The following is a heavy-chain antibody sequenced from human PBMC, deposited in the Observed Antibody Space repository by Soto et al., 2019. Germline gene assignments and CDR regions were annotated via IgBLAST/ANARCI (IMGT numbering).Heavy chain of an antibody. CDR1: GGSSSSYY. V-gene: IGHV4-59*08. Sequence: QVQLQESGPGLVKPSETLSLTCTVAGGSSSSYYWSWVRQPPGKGLEWIGYIYYSGSTNYNPSLKGPVTISVDTSKNQFSLKLSPVTAADTAMYDCARRTVTSSYHYYYRDVWGKGTTVTVSS. CDR3: ARRTVTSSYHYYYRDV. D-gene: IGHD4-4*01. J-gene: IGHJ6*03. CDR2: IYYSGST.